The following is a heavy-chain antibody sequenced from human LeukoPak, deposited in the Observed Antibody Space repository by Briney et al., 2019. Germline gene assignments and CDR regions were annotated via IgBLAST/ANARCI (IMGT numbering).Heavy chain of an antibody. CDR2: IYVTGST. V-gene: IGHV4-4*07. D-gene: IGHD1-7*01. CDR3: TRDSGTTGEVKFDP. J-gene: IGHJ5*02. Sequence: SETLSLTCTVSGASISSYYWSWIRQPAGKALEWIGRIYVTGSTTYNPSLESRVTMSLDTSKNHFSLKLRSVTAADTAVYYCTRDSGTTGEVKFDPWGQGTLVTVSS. CDR1: GASISSYY.